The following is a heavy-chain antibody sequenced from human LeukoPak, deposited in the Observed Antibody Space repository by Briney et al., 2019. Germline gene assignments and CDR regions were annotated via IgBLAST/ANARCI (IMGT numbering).Heavy chain of an antibody. J-gene: IGHJ4*02. CDR1: DASINGHY. V-gene: IGHV4-59*11. CDR2: VFYSGST. D-gene: IGHD2-2*01. Sequence: PSETLSLTCTVSDASINGHYWSWIRQSPGEGLEWIGYVFYSGSTNYNPSFTSRVTISLDTSKNQVSLRLISVTAADTAVYYCAREIAAAFAIWGQGTLVTVSS. CDR3: AREIAAAFAI.